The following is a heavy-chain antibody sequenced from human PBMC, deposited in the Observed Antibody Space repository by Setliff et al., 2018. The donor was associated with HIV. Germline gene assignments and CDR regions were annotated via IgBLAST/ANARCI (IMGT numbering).Heavy chain of an antibody. V-gene: IGHV1-24*01. J-gene: IGHJ1*01. CDR2: FDPEDGET. Sequence: ASVKVSCKISGYTLTELSIHWVRQAPGKGLEWMANFDPEDGETFYAQKFQGRLTMTEDTSTDTAYMGLSSLRSDDTAMYYCATDPGYSSTWYSESFQHWGQGTVVTVS. D-gene: IGHD6-13*01. CDR3: ATDPGYSSTWYSESFQH. CDR1: GYTLTELS.